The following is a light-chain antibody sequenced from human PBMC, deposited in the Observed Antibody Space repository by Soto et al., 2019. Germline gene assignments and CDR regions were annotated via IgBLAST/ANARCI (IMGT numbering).Light chain of an antibody. CDR3: QQSYSTPLT. J-gene: IGKJ4*01. Sequence: DIQMTQSPSSLSASVGDRVTITCRASQSISSYLNWYQQKPGKAPKLLIYAASSLQSGVPSRFSVSGSGTDFTLTISSLQPEDFATDYCQQSYSTPLTVGGGTKVEIK. V-gene: IGKV1-39*01. CDR2: AAS. CDR1: QSISSY.